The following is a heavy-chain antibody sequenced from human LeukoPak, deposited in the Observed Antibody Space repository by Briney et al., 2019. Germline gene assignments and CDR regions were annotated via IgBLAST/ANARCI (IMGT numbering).Heavy chain of an antibody. D-gene: IGHD2-21*02. J-gene: IGHJ4*02. CDR2: ISGSGGST. Sequence: GGFLRLSCAASGFTFSSYAMSWVRQAPGKGLEWVSAISGSGGSTYYADSVKGRFTISRDNSKNTLYLQMNSLRAEDTAVYYCAKDQRYCGGDCYSSFDYWGQGTLVTVSS. V-gene: IGHV3-23*01. CDR3: AKDQRYCGGDCYSSFDY. CDR1: GFTFSSYA.